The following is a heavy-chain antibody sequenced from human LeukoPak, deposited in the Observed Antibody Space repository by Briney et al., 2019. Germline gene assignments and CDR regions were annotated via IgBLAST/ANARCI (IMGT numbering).Heavy chain of an antibody. D-gene: IGHD1-26*01. CDR3: ARDLNSGNLYDH. J-gene: IGHJ4*02. Sequence: GGSLRLSCAASGFTFRSYWMDWVRQAPGKGLVWVSRINSDGSSTSYADSVKGRFTISRDNAKNTLYLQMNSLRAEDTAVYYCARDLNSGNLYDHWGQGTLVTVSS. CDR1: GFTFRSYW. V-gene: IGHV3-74*01. CDR2: INSDGSST.